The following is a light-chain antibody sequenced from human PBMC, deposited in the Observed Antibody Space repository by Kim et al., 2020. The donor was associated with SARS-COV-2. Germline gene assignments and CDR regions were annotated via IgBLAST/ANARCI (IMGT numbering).Light chain of an antibody. Sequence: SYELTQPPSVSVSPGQTATITCSGDKLGDKYISWYQQRPGQSPILVIYEDKRRPSGIPERFSGSNSGNTATLTISGTQSMDEADYYCQAWDTSTGIFGGGTKVTVL. J-gene: IGLJ1*01. CDR2: EDK. CDR1: KLGDKY. V-gene: IGLV3-1*01. CDR3: QAWDTSTGI.